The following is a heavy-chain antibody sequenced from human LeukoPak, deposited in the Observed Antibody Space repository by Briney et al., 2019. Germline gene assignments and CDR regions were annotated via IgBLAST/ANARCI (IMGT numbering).Heavy chain of an antibody. V-gene: IGHV4-61*08. CDR3: AGHYYDSSGSVDY. CDR1: GGSISSGDYY. CDR2: IYYSGST. J-gene: IGHJ4*02. D-gene: IGHD3-22*01. Sequence: SETLSLTCTVSGGSISSGDYYWSWIRQPPGKGLEWIGYIYYSGSTNYNPSLKSRVTISVDTSKNQFSLKLSSVTAADTAVYYCAGHYYDSSGSVDYWGQGTLVTVSS.